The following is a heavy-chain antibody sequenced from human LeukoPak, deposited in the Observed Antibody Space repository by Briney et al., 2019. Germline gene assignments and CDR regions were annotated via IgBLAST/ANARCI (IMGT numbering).Heavy chain of an antibody. CDR2: IWYDGSNK. CDR3: AKDQAGFGELFSDAFDI. V-gene: IGHV3-33*06. CDR1: GFTFSSYG. J-gene: IGHJ3*02. D-gene: IGHD3-10*01. Sequence: GGSLRLSCAASGFTFSSYGMHWVRQAPGKGLEWVAVIWYDGSNKYYADSVKGRFTISRDNSKNTPYLQMNSLRAEDTAVYYCAKDQAGFGELFSDAFDIWGQGTMVTVSS.